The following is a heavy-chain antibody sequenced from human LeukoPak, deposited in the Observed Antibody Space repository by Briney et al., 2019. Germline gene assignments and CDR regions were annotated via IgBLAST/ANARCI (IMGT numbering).Heavy chain of an antibody. CDR1: GFTFSSYE. Sequence: PGGSLRLSCAASGFTFSSYEMNWVRQAPGKGLEWVSYISSSGSTIYYADSVKGRFTISRDNAKNSLYLQMNSLRAEDTAVYYCATEVVVVVAATTDAFDIRGQGTMVTVSS. D-gene: IGHD2-15*01. V-gene: IGHV3-48*03. CDR2: ISSSGSTI. CDR3: ATEVVVVVAATTDAFDI. J-gene: IGHJ3*02.